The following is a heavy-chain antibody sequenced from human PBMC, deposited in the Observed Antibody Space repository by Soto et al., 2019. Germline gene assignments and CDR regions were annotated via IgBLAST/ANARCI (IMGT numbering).Heavy chain of an antibody. CDR3: ARDRIVVVPADYYYYYGMDV. CDR2: IYYSGST. CDR1: GGSISSGDYY. D-gene: IGHD2-2*01. Sequence: LSLTCTVSGGSISSGDYYWSWIRQPPGKGLEWIGYIYYSGSTYYNPSLKSRVTISVDTSKNQFSLKLSSVTAADTAVYYCARDRIVVVPADYYYYYGMDVWGQGTTVTVSS. V-gene: IGHV4-30-4*01. J-gene: IGHJ6*02.